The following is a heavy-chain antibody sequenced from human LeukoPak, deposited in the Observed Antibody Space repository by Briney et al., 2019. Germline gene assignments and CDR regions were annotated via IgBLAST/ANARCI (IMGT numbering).Heavy chain of an antibody. CDR2: IYSGGGT. V-gene: IGHV3-53*01. J-gene: IGHJ5*02. CDR3: ARESYNWKTRDNWFDP. Sequence: GGSLRLSCAASGFTVSSNYMTWVRQAPGKGLEWVSVIYSGGGTYYADSVKGRFTISRDNFKNTLYLQMNSLRAEDTAVYYCARESYNWKTRDNWFDPWGQGTLVTVSS. D-gene: IGHD1-20*01. CDR1: GFTVSSNY.